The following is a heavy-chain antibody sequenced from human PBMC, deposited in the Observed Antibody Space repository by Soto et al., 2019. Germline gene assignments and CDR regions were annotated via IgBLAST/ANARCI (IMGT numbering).Heavy chain of an antibody. V-gene: IGHV3-66*01. CDR2: IHSNGNT. CDR1: GFTVSTNF. CDR3: AGVPEPDGGY. J-gene: IGHJ4*02. D-gene: IGHD3-16*01. Sequence: EVQLVESGGGLVQPGGSLRLSCAASGFTVSTNFMTWVRQAPGKGLEWVSVIHSNGNTYYADSVRGRFTTSRDNSRNTLYLQINSLGAEDTAVYYGAGVPEPDGGYWGQGTLVIVSS.